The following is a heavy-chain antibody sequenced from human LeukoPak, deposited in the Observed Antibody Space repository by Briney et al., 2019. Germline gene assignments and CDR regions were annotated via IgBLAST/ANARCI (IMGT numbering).Heavy chain of an antibody. J-gene: IGHJ4*02. CDR2: INHSGST. D-gene: IGHD3-9*01. Sequence: SETLSLTCAVYGGSFSGYYWSWIRQPPGKGLEWIGEINHSGSTNYNPSLKSRVTISVDTSKNQFSLKLGSVTAADTAVYYCARGGLYYDILTGYFNSLYYFDYWGQGTLVTVSS. V-gene: IGHV4-34*01. CDR3: ARGGLYYDILTGYFNSLYYFDY. CDR1: GGSFSGYY.